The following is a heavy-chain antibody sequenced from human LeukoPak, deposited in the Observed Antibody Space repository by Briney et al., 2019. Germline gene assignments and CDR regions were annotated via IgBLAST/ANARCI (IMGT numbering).Heavy chain of an antibody. D-gene: IGHD5-18*01. CDR3: AKFEYTTMVWFDY. Sequence: PGVSLRLSCAASGFTFRSYAMSWVRQAPGKGLEWVSAISGSGGSTYYADSVKGRFTISRDNSKNTLYLQMNSLRAEDTAIYYCAKFEYTTMVWFDYWGQGTLVTVSS. V-gene: IGHV3-23*01. CDR2: ISGSGGST. CDR1: GFTFRSYA. J-gene: IGHJ4*02.